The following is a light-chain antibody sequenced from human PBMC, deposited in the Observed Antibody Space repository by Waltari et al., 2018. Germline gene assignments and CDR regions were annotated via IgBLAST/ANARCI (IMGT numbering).Light chain of an antibody. CDR2: STN. J-gene: IGLJ7*01. CDR1: SSKIGSNP. V-gene: IGLV1-44*01. CDR3: ATWDDSLNAAV. Sequence: QSVLTQPPSASGTPGLRVPIACSGSSSKIGSNPVNLYQPPPGTAPKLLIYSTNQRPSGVPDRFSGSKSGTSASMAISGLQSEDEADYYCATWDDSLNAAVFGGGTQLSVL.